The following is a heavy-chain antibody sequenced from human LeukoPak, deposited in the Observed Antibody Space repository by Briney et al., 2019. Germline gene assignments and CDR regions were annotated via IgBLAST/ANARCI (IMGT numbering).Heavy chain of an antibody. CDR1: GFTFSGYS. D-gene: IGHD3-10*02. V-gene: IGHV3-21*01. CDR3: AELGITMIGGV. Sequence: PGGSLRLSCAASGFTFSGYSMNWVRQAPGKGLEWVSSISSSSSYIYYADSMKGRFTVSRDNARNSVYLQMNSLRVEDTAVYYCAELGITMIGGVWGKGTTVTISS. J-gene: IGHJ6*04. CDR2: ISSSSSYI.